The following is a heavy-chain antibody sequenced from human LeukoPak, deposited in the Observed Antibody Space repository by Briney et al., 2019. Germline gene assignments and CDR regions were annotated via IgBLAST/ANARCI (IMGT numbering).Heavy chain of an antibody. V-gene: IGHV4-39*07. CDR3: ARVVYDSGYLYYFDY. J-gene: IGHJ4*02. Sequence: SETLSLTCTVSGGSISSSSYYWGWIRQPPGKGLEWIGSIYYSGGTFYNPSLRSRVTISVDTSKIQFSLKLRTVTAADTAFYYCARVVYDSGYLYYFDYWGQGTLVTVSS. D-gene: IGHD3-22*01. CDR2: IYYSGGT. CDR1: GGSISSSSYY.